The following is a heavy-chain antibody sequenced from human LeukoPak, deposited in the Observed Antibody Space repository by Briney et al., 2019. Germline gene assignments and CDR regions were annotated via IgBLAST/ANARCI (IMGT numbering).Heavy chain of an antibody. CDR3: ARYKAVYFDF. CDR2: INPNSGGV. J-gene: IGHJ4*02. V-gene: IGHV1-2*02. D-gene: IGHD1-1*01. Sequence: GASVKVSCKASGYTITGYYIHWVRPAPGQGREWMGWINPNSGGVKYAQKFQGRVTLTRDTSLSTAYMELSRLRSDDTAVYYCARYKAVYFDFWGQGTLVTVSS. CDR1: GYTITGYY.